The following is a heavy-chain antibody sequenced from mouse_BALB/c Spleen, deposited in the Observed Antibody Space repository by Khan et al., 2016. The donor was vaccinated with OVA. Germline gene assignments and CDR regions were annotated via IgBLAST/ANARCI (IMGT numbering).Heavy chain of an antibody. D-gene: IGHD1-3*01. CDR2: ISTYYGDA. CDR3: VRGSGNSRFAY. CDR1: GYTFTDFA. J-gene: IGHJ3*01. V-gene: IGHV1S137*01. Sequence: QVQLQQSGAELVRPGVSVKISCKGSGYTFTDFAMHWVKQSHAKSLEWIGVISTYYGDATNNQKFKGKATMTVDNSSSTAYMELARLTSEDSAIYYCVRGSGNSRFAYWGQGTLVTVSA.